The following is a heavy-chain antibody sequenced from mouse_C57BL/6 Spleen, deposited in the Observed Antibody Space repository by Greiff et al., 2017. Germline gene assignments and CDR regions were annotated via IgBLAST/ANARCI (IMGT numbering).Heavy chain of an antibody. CDR2: IYPGSGST. V-gene: IGHV1-55*01. J-gene: IGHJ2*01. Sequence: QVQLQQPGAELVKPGASVKMSCKASGYTFTSYWITWVKQRPGQGLEWIGDIYPGSGSTYYNEKFKSKGTLTVDTSSSTAYMQLSSLTSEDSAVYYCARRITTVVAEDYFDYWGQGTTRTVSS. CDR1: GYTFTSYW. D-gene: IGHD1-1*01. CDR3: ARRITTVVAEDYFDY.